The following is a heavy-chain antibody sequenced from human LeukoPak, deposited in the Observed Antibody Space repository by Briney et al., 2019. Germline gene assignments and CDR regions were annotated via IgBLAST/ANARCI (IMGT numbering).Heavy chain of an antibody. Sequence: SETLSLTCTVYGGSFSGYYWSWIRQPPGKGLEWIGDLNHSGSTNYNPSLKSRVNISLDTSKNHFSLKLSSVTAADTAVYYCASSTSGRGDFDYWGQGTLVTVSS. D-gene: IGHD2-2*01. CDR1: GGSFSGYY. CDR3: ASSTSGRGDFDY. V-gene: IGHV4-34*01. CDR2: LNHSGST. J-gene: IGHJ4*02.